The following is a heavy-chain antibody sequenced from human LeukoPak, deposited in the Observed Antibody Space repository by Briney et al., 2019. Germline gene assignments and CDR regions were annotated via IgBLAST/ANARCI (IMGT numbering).Heavy chain of an antibody. V-gene: IGHV3-23*01. Sequence: GGSLRLSCAASGFTLSSYAMSWVRQAPGKGLEWVSAISGSGGSTYYADSVKGRFTISRDNSKNTLYLQMNSLRAEDTAVYYCAKASDYDFWSGYYPNYYYYYYIDVWGKGTTVTVSS. CDR1: GFTLSSYA. J-gene: IGHJ6*03. D-gene: IGHD3-3*01. CDR2: ISGSGGST. CDR3: AKASDYDFWSGYYPNYYYYYYIDV.